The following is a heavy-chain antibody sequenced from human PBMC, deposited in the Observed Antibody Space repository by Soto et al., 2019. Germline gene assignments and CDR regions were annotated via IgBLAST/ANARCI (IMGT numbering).Heavy chain of an antibody. D-gene: IGHD6-25*01. CDR1: GDSISSYY. CDR3: ARRYGSGFDY. V-gene: IGHV4-59*08. J-gene: IGHJ4*02. Sequence: QVQLQESGPGLVKPSETLSLTCTVSGDSISSYYWSWIRQPPGKGLEWIGYIYYSGSTNYNPSLKSRVTISVDTSKNPFSLKLSSVTAADTAVYYCARRYGSGFDYWGQGTLVTVSS. CDR2: IYYSGST.